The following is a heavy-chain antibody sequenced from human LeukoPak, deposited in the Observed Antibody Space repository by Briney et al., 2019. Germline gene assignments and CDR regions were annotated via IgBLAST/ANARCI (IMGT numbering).Heavy chain of an antibody. Sequence: PGGSLRLSCATSGFSFSAFGMNWVRQAPGKGLQWLAFISYDGKDEYYSDSVKGRLTVSRDNSKSTLYVQMDSLRTEDTAVYYCAKARGSGFQRGDAFDVWGQGTRVTVSS. CDR1: GFSFSAFG. CDR3: AKARGSGFQRGDAFDV. D-gene: IGHD6-19*01. J-gene: IGHJ3*01. V-gene: IGHV3-30*02. CDR2: ISYDGKDE.